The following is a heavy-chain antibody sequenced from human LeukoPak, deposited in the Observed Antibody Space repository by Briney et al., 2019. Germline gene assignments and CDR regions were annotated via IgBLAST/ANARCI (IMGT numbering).Heavy chain of an antibody. CDR1: GGTFSSYA. Sequence: SVKVSCKASGGTFSSYAISWVRQAPGQGLEWMGGIITIFGTANYAQKFQGRVTITADESTSTAYMELSSLRSEDTAVYYCARPRHYYGSGFDYWGQGTLVTVSS. CDR2: IITIFGTA. CDR3: ARPRHYYGSGFDY. V-gene: IGHV1-69*13. J-gene: IGHJ4*02. D-gene: IGHD3-10*01.